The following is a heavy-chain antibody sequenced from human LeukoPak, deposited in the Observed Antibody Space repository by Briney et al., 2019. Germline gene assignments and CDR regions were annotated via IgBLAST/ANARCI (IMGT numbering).Heavy chain of an antibody. CDR3: AKAPVTSCRGAFCYPFDY. J-gene: IGHJ4*02. CDR1: GFSFSSYG. Sequence: GGSLRLSCAASGFSFSSYGMSWVRQAPGKGLEWISAITGSGGTTYYADSVEGRFTISRDTSRSTLYLQMNSLRAEDAAVYYCAKAPVTSCRGAFCYPFDYWGQGTLVTVSS. CDR2: ITGSGGTT. V-gene: IGHV3-23*01. D-gene: IGHD2-15*01.